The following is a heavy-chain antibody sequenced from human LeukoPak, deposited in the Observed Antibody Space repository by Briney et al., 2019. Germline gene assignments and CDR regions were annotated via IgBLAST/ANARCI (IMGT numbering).Heavy chain of an antibody. V-gene: IGHV4-39*07. CDR3: ARYNHVLLWFGESPGRMDV. CDR2: IYYSGST. CDR1: GGSISSSSYY. D-gene: IGHD3-10*01. J-gene: IGHJ6*02. Sequence: SETLSLTCTVSGGSISSSSYYWGWIRQPPGKGLEWIGSIYYSGSTYYNPSLKSRVTISVDTSKNQFSLKLSSVTAADTAVYYCARYNHVLLWFGESPGRMDVWGQGTTVTVSS.